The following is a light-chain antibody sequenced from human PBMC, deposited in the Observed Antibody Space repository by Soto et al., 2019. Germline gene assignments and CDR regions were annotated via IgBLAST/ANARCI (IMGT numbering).Light chain of an antibody. CDR2: GAS. CDR1: QSVSSTY. Sequence: EIVLTQSPGTLSLSPGERATLSCRASQSVSSTYLAWYQQKPGQAPRLLIYGASSRATGIPDRFSGSGSGTDFTLTISRLKPEAFAVYYCQRYDISPFPFGQGTKLEIK. CDR3: QRYDISPFP. V-gene: IGKV3-20*01. J-gene: IGKJ2*01.